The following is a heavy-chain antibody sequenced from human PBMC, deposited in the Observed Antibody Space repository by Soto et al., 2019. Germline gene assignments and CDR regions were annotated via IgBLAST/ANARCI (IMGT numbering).Heavy chain of an antibody. CDR2: INPSGGST. CDR3: ARVRRSSGYYYGY. J-gene: IGHJ4*02. D-gene: IGHD3-22*01. V-gene: IGHV1-46*01. CDR1: GYTFTSCY. Sequence: ASVKVSCKASGYTFTSCYMHWLRQAPGQGLEWMGIINPSGGSTSYAQKFQGRVTMTRDTSTSTVYMELSSLRSEDTAVYYCARVRRSSGYYYGYWGQGTPVTVS.